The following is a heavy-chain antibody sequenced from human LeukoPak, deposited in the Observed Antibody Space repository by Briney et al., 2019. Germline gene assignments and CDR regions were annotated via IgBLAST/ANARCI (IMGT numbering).Heavy chain of an antibody. D-gene: IGHD1-1*01. CDR2: ISGSGDST. V-gene: IGHV3-23*01. J-gene: IGHJ3*02. CDR3: AKGLQLGRRNAFDI. Sequence: PGGSLRLSCAASEFTFSNYAMSWVRQAPGKGLEWVSAISGSGDSTYYADSVKGRFTISRDSSKNTLYLQMNSLRAEDTAVYYCAKGLQLGRRNAFDIWGQGSMVTVSS. CDR1: EFTFSNYA.